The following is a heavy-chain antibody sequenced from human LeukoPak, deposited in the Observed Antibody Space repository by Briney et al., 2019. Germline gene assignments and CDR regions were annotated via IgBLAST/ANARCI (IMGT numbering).Heavy chain of an antibody. V-gene: IGHV3-30*02. CDR2: IQYDGSRK. CDR3: AELGITMIGGV. Sequence: GGSLRLSCATSGFTFSTSDMHWVRQAPGKGLEWVSFIQYDGSRKNYVDSVKGRFTISRDNSKNTLYLQMFSLRPGDTAVYYCAELGITMIGGVWGKGTTVTISS. D-gene: IGHD3-10*02. J-gene: IGHJ6*04. CDR1: GFTFSTSD.